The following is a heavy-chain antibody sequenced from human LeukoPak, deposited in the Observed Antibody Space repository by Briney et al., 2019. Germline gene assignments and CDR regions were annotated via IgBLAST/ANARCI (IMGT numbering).Heavy chain of an antibody. Sequence: ASVKVSCKASGYTFTSYDINWVRQATGQGLEWMGWMNPNSGNTGYAQKFQGRVTMTRNTSISTAYMELSSLRSEDTTVYYCARKSSRDGYSLGYWGQGTPVTVSS. J-gene: IGHJ4*02. V-gene: IGHV1-8*01. D-gene: IGHD5-24*01. CDR1: GYTFTSYD. CDR2: MNPNSGNT. CDR3: ARKSSRDGYSLGY.